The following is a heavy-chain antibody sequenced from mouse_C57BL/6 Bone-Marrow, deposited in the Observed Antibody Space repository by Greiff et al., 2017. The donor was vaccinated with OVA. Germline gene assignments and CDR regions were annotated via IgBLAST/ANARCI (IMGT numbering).Heavy chain of an antibody. CDR3: AKHGGIYYAMDY. Sequence: VKLVESGPGLVAPSQSLSLTCTVSGFSLTSYGVAWVRQPPGKGLEWLGVIWGGGSTNYNSALMSRLSISKDNSKSQVFLKRNRLQTDDTAMYYCAKHGGIYYAMDYWGQGTSVTVSS. J-gene: IGHJ4*01. CDR2: IWGGGST. V-gene: IGHV2-9*01. CDR1: GFSLTSYG.